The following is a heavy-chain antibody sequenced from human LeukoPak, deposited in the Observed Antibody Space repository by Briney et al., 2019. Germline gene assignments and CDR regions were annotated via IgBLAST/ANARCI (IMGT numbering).Heavy chain of an antibody. Sequence: GGSLRLSCAASGFIFSSYWMDWVRHAPGKGLVWVSRINSDGSSTSYADSVKGRFTISRDNAKNTLYLQMNSLRAEDTAVYYCASALYCTNGVCYNLQDGMDVWGQGTTVTVSS. CDR3: ASALYCTNGVCYNLQDGMDV. J-gene: IGHJ6*02. CDR1: GFIFSSYW. V-gene: IGHV3-74*01. D-gene: IGHD2-8*01. CDR2: INSDGSST.